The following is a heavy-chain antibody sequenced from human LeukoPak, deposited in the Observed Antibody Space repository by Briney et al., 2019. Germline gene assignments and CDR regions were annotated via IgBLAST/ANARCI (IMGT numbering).Heavy chain of an antibody. J-gene: IGHJ4*02. Sequence: SDTLSLTCTVSAGSISSNNYYWSWIRQPPGRGLEWIASIYYSGNTYYNESLKSRVTISVDTSKNQFSLKLDSVTAADTAVYYCAKGPSSGWYYFDSWGPGTLVTVSS. D-gene: IGHD6-19*01. CDR2: IYYSGNT. CDR1: AGSISSNNYY. CDR3: AKGPSSGWYYFDS. V-gene: IGHV4-39*02.